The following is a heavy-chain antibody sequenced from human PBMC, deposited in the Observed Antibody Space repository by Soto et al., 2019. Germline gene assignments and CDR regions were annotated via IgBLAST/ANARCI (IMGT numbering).Heavy chain of an antibody. CDR3: AHYVSTSPAGWFDP. Sequence: QITLKESGPTLVKPTQTPTLTCTFSGLSLSTSGEAVGWIRQPPGKALEWLALIYWDDDKRYNPTLKTRLTITKDTSKNQVVLTLTNMDPVDTATYYCAHYVSTSPAGWFDPWGQGILVTVSS. D-gene: IGHD3-10*02. CDR1: GLSLSTSGEA. V-gene: IGHV2-5*02. J-gene: IGHJ5*02. CDR2: IYWDDDK.